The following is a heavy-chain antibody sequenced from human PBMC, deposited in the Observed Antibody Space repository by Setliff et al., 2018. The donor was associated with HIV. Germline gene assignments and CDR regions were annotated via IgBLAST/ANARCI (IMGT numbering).Heavy chain of an antibody. V-gene: IGHV5-51*01. CDR3: ARQGSSGWYGHDAFDI. Sequence: GESLKISCKASGYSFTNYWVGWVRQMPGNGLEWVGLLWPDDSDTIYNPSFQGQVTLSADKSITTVYLQWSSLKASDTAMYYCARQGSSGWYGHDAFDIWGQGTMVTVSS. CDR2: LWPDDSDT. D-gene: IGHD6-19*01. J-gene: IGHJ3*02. CDR1: GYSFTNYW.